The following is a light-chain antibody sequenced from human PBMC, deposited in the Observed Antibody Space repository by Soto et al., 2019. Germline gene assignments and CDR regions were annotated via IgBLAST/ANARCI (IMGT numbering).Light chain of an antibody. V-gene: IGKV3-15*01. CDR1: QSVSRN. Sequence: EIVVTQSPATLSVSPGERATLSCRASQSVSRNLAWYQQRPGQAPRLLIYAASTRATGIPARFSGSGSGTEFTLTISSLQSEDFAVYYCQQYNNWPPWTFGQGTKVDIK. J-gene: IGKJ1*01. CDR2: AAS. CDR3: QQYNNWPPWT.